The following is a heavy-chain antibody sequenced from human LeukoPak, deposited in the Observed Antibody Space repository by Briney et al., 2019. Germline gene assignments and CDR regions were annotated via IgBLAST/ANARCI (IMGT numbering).Heavy chain of an antibody. Sequence: GGSLRLSCAASGFTFSNYGMHWVRQAPGKGLEGVAFIRFDGRLEYYPDSVKGRFTISRDNSKNTLYLQMNSLRAEDTGVYYCANDLGWIQLNLGRGEGTLVTVSS. V-gene: IGHV3-30*02. CDR1: GFTFSNYG. CDR2: IRFDGRLE. CDR3: ANDLGWIQLNLG. J-gene: IGHJ4*02. D-gene: IGHD5-18*01.